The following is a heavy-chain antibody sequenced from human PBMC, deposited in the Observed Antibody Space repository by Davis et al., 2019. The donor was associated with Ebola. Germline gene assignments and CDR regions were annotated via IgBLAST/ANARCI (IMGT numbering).Heavy chain of an antibody. CDR1: GFTFSSYS. Sequence: GESLKISCAASGFTFSSYSMNWVRQASGKGLEWVGRIRSKANSYATAYAASVKGRFTISRDDSKNTAYLQMNSLKTEDTAVYYCSGSYSGSYLLYDYWGQGTLVTVSS. CDR3: SGSYSGSYLLYDY. J-gene: IGHJ4*02. V-gene: IGHV3-73*01. CDR2: IRSKANSYAT. D-gene: IGHD1-26*01.